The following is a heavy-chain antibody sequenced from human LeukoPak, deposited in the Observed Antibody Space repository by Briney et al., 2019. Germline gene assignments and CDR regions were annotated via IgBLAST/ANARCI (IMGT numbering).Heavy chain of an antibody. D-gene: IGHD4-17*01. CDR2: IYYSGST. Sequence: PSETLSLTCTVSGGSISSGGYYWSWIRQHPGKGLEWIGYIYYSGSTYYNPSLKSRVTISLDTSKNQFSLNLSSVTAADTAVYYCARGQGTVTTHWGQGTLVTVSS. CDR1: GGSISSGGYY. CDR3: ARGQGTVTTH. V-gene: IGHV4-31*03. J-gene: IGHJ4*02.